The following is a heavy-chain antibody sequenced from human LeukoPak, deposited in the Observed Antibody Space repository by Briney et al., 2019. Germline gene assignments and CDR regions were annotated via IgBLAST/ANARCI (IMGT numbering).Heavy chain of an antibody. CDR2: ISGSGGST. D-gene: IGHD3-3*01. CDR1: GFTFSSYA. V-gene: IGHV3-23*01. J-gene: IGHJ4*02. Sequence: PGGSLRLSCAASGFTFSSYALSWVRQAPGKGLEWVSAISGSGGSTYYADSVKGRFTISRDNSKNTLYLQMNSLRAEDPAVYYCAPGGQLFGVVNFDYWGQGTLVTVSS. CDR3: APGGQLFGVVNFDY.